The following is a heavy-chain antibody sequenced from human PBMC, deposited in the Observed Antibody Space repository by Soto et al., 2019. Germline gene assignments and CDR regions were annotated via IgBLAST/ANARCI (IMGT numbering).Heavy chain of an antibody. CDR3: ARRSYYDSSGSPLPNDY. Sequence: GGSLRLSCAASGFTFSSYGMHWVRQAPGKGLEWVAVIWYDGSNKYYADSVKGRFTISRDNSKNTLYLQMNSLRAEDTAVYYCARRSYYDSSGSPLPNDYWGQGTLVTVSS. CDR1: GFTFSSYG. D-gene: IGHD3-22*01. CDR2: IWYDGSNK. J-gene: IGHJ4*02. V-gene: IGHV3-33*01.